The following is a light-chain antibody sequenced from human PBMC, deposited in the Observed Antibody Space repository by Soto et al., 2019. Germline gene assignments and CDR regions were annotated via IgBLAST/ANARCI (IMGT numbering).Light chain of an antibody. CDR3: AAWDDSLNGYV. CDR1: SSNIGSNT. Sequence: QYVVTQPPSASGTPGQRVTISCSGSSSNIGSNTVNLYQQLPGTAPKLLIYTNNQRPSGVPDRFSGSKSGTSASLAISGLQSEDEADYYCAAWDDSLNGYVFGTGTKVTVL. CDR2: TNN. J-gene: IGLJ1*01. V-gene: IGLV1-44*01.